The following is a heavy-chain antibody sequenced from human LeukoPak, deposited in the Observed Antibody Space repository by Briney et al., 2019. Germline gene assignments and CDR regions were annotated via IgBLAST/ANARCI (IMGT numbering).Heavy chain of an antibody. Sequence: GGSLRLSCAASGFTVSSNYMSWVRQAPGKGLEWVSVIYSGGSTYYADSVKGRFTISRDNSKNTLYLQMNSLGAEDTAVYYCARSARLLWFGELSGWGQGTLVTVSS. D-gene: IGHD3-10*01. CDR2: IYSGGST. CDR1: GFTVSSNY. CDR3: ARSARLLWFGELSG. J-gene: IGHJ4*02. V-gene: IGHV3-53*01.